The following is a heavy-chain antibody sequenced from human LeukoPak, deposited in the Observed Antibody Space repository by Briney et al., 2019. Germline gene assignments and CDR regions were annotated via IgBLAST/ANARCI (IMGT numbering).Heavy chain of an antibody. CDR2: VDPEDGET. CDR1: GYTFTDYY. D-gene: IGHD6-6*01. Sequence: ASVKISCKVSGYTFTDYYMHWGQQAPGKGRERMGLVDPEDGETIYAEKFQGRVTITADTSTDTAYMELSSLRSEDTAVYYCATTQTAAAYSSSSRFDYWGQGTLVTVSS. CDR3: ATTQTAAAYSSSSRFDY. V-gene: IGHV1-69-2*01. J-gene: IGHJ4*02.